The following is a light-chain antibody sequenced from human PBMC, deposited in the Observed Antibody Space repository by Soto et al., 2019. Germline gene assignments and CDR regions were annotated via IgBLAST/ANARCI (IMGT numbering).Light chain of an antibody. Sequence: DTQLTQSPSFLSASVGDRVTIACRASQDVSRSVGWYQQKPGTAPKLLISAASTLNSGVPSRFSGSGSGTDFTPTISILQPEDFATYYCQQIRTYPLTFGGGTKVE. J-gene: IGKJ4*01. V-gene: IGKV1-9*01. CDR1: QDVSRS. CDR2: AAS. CDR3: QQIRTYPLT.